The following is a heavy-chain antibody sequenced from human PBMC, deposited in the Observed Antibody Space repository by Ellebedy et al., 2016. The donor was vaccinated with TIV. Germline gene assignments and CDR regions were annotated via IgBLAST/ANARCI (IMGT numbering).Heavy chain of an antibody. Sequence: AASVKVSCKASGYTFTSYYMHWVRQAPGQGLEWMGIINPSGGSTSYAQTFQGRVTMTRDTSTSTVYMELSSLRSEDTAVYYCASPRTHGRGRVYYYGMDVWGQGTTVTVSS. J-gene: IGHJ6*02. CDR2: INPSGGST. V-gene: IGHV1-46*01. CDR1: GYTFTSYY. CDR3: ASPRTHGRGRVYYYGMDV. D-gene: IGHD3-16*01.